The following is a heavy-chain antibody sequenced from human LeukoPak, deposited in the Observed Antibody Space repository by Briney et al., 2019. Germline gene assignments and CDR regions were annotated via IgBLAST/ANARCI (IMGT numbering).Heavy chain of an antibody. CDR1: GFTFSSYW. V-gene: IGHV3-21*06. CDR2: ISKTSAKI. J-gene: IGHJ4*02. Sequence: GGSLRLSCAASGFTFSSYWMNWVRQAPGKGLEWVSFISKTSAKIYYGDSVRGRFTISRDNAKNSIHLQMGSLRVEDTAVYYCVRGDGDLFDFWGQGTLVSVSS. D-gene: IGHD4-17*01. CDR3: VRGDGDLFDF.